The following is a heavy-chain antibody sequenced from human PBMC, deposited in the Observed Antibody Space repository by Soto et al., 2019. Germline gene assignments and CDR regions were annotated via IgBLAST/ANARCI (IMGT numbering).Heavy chain of an antibody. V-gene: IGHV4-31*03. CDR1: GGSISSGGYD. CDR2: IYYSGST. D-gene: IGHD3-22*01. CDR3: ARTSSGYYVQDY. J-gene: IGHJ4*02. Sequence: PSETLSLTCTVSGGSISSGGYDWSWIRQHPGKGLEWIGYIYYSGSTYYNPSLKSRVTISVDTSKNQFSLKLSSVTAADTAVYYCARTSSGYYVQDYWGQGTLVTVSS.